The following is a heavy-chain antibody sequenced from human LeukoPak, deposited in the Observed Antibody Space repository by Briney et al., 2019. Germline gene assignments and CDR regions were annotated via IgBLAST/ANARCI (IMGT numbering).Heavy chain of an antibody. Sequence: ASVKVSCKASGGTFSSYAISWVRQAPGQGLEWMGGIIPIFGTANYAQKFQGRATITADESTSTAYMELSSLRSEDTAVYYCAREVRGMPNWFDPWGQGTLVTVSS. CDR1: GGTFSSYA. CDR2: IIPIFGTA. V-gene: IGHV1-69*13. J-gene: IGHJ5*02. D-gene: IGHD3-16*01. CDR3: AREVRGMPNWFDP.